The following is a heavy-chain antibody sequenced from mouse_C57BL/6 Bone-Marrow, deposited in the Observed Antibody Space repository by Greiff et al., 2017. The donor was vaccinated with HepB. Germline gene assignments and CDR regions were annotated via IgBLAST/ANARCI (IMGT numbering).Heavy chain of an antibody. J-gene: IGHJ3*01. V-gene: IGHV1-62-2*01. CDR2: FYPGSGSI. CDR3: ARHEDRPMVTTDGLWFAY. D-gene: IGHD2-2*01. CDR1: GYTFTEYT. Sequence: QVQLQQSGAELVKPGASVKLSCKASGYTFTEYTIHWVKQRSGQGLEWIGWFYPGSGSIKYNEKFKDKATLTADKSSSTVYMELSRLTSEDSAFYFCARHEDRPMVTTDGLWFAYWGQGTLVTVSA.